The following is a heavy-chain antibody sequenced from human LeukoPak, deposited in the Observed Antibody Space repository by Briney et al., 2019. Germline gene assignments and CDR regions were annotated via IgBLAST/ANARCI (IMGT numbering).Heavy chain of an antibody. D-gene: IGHD4-11*01. CDR2: IYTSGRT. J-gene: IGHJ4*02. CDR3: ARLSTVTTSFDY. V-gene: IGHV4-4*07. Sequence: SETLSLTCTVSGGSISYYYWNWIRQPAGKGLEWIGRIYTSGRTYYNPSLKSRVTMPVDTSTNQFSLTLSSVTAADTAVYYCARLSTVTTSFDYWGQGTLVTVSS. CDR1: GGSISYYY.